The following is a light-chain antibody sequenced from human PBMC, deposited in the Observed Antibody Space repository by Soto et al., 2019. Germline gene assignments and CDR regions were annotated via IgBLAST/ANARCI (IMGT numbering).Light chain of an antibody. Sequence: QPALTQPPSVSGSPGQSVTISCTGTSSDVGSYNRVSWYQQPPGTAPKLMIYEVSNRPSGVPDRFSGSKSGNTASLTISGLQAEDEADYYCSSYTSSSTLFGGGTKVTVL. CDR3: SSYTSSSTL. CDR1: SSDVGSYNR. J-gene: IGLJ2*01. V-gene: IGLV2-18*02. CDR2: EVS.